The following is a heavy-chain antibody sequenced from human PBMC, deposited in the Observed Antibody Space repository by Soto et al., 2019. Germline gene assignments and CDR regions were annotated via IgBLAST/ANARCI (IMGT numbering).Heavy chain of an antibody. CDR2: IDGSSDYT. CDR3: ARDLRFSSTNYFDF. CDR1: GFLFTDYY. Sequence: QVQLVESGGGLVKPGGSLRLSCTASGFLFTDYYMSWIRQPPGKGLEWLAYIDGSSDYTNSADSVKGRFTISRDNAKNSVFLQMNNLRADDTAVYYRARDLRFSSTNYFDFWGRGTLVTVSS. J-gene: IGHJ4*02. V-gene: IGHV3-11*06. D-gene: IGHD2-8*01.